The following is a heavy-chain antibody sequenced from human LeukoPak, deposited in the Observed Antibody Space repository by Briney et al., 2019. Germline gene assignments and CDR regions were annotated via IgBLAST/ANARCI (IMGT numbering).Heavy chain of an antibody. CDR2: IYYSGST. CDR1: GGSISSSSYY. Sequence: PSETLSLTCTVSGGSISSSSYYWGWIRQPPGKGLEWIGSIYYSGSTTYNPSLKSRVTISVDTSNNQFSLKLSSVTAADTAVYYCAPRKYSWPRVNWFDPWGQGTPVTVSS. V-gene: IGHV4-39*07. D-gene: IGHD6-6*01. CDR3: APRKYSWPRVNWFDP. J-gene: IGHJ5*02.